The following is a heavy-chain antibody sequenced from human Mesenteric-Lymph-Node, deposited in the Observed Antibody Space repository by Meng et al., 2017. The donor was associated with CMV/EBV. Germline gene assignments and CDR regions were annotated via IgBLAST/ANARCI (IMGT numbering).Heavy chain of an antibody. CDR3: ARLKSVTIFGDWFDP. CDR2: IRSDGSNQ. Sequence: GESLKISCAASGFTFSSYGMHWVRQAPGKGLEWVAFIRSDGSNQYYADSVQGRFTISRDNSKNTLYLQMNSLRAEDTAVYYCARLKSVTIFGDWFDPWGQGTLVTVSS. D-gene: IGHD3-3*01. V-gene: IGHV3-30*02. CDR1: GFTFSSYG. J-gene: IGHJ5*02.